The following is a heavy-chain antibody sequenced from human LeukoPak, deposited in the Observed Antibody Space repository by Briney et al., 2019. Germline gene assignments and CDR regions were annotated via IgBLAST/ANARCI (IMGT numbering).Heavy chain of an antibody. Sequence: SQTLSLTCTVSGVSISSGGYYWSWIRQRPGKVLEWIGYIYYSGSTYYNPSLKSRVTISLDTSRTHFSLKLSSVTAADTAVYYCARGVIAAAEADYWGQGTLVTVSS. V-gene: IGHV4-31*03. D-gene: IGHD6-13*01. CDR1: GVSISSGGYY. CDR2: IYYSGST. J-gene: IGHJ4*02. CDR3: ARGVIAAAEADY.